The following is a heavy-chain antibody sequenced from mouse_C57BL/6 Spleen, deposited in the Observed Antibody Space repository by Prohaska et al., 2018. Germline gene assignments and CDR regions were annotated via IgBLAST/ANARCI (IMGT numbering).Heavy chain of an antibody. CDR1: VYTFTDYE. CDR2: IDPETGGT. Sequence: CQASVYTFTDYEMHLLTQPPVHGLEWIGAIDPETGGTAYNQKFKGKAILTADKSSSTAYMELRSLTSEDSAVYYCTRLGTTVVAQYCDVWGTGTTVTVSS. J-gene: IGHJ1*03. D-gene: IGHD1-1*01. V-gene: IGHV1-15*01. CDR3: TRLGTTVVAQYCDV.